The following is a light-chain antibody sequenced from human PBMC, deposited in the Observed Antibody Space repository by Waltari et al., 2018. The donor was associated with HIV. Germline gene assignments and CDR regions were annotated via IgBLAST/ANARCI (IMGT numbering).Light chain of an antibody. CDR2: GAS. J-gene: IGKJ3*01. CDR1: QDISNY. V-gene: IGKV1-9*01. Sequence: DIQLTQSPSFLSASVRDRITITCRASQDISNYLAWYQQKPGTVPKLLIYGASTLQSGVPSRFSGSGSGTEFTLTISGLQPEDFATYYCQQLSGDPFTFGPGTNVDLK. CDR3: QQLSGDPFT.